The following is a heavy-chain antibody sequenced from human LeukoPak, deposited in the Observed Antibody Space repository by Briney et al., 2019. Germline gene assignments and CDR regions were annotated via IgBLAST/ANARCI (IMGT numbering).Heavy chain of an antibody. J-gene: IGHJ4*02. V-gene: IGHV3-33*01. D-gene: IGHD3-3*01. Sequence: GRSLRLSCAASGFTFSSYGMHWVRQAPGKGLEWVAVIWYDGSNKYYADSVKGRFTISRDNSKNTLYLQMNSLRAEDTAVYYCARDAFYYDFWSGYYTLGDYFDYWGQGTLVTVSS. CDR2: IWYDGSNK. CDR1: GFTFSSYG. CDR3: ARDAFYYDFWSGYYTLGDYFDY.